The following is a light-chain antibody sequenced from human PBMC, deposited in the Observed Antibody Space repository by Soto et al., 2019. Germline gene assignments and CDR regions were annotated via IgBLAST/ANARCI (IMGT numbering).Light chain of an antibody. CDR2: SAS. J-gene: IGKJ5*01. CDR1: QGISSY. CDR3: RQLNSYPRVT. Sequence: DIQLTQSPSFLSASVGDRVTITCRASQGISSYLAWYQQKPGRDPKLLLYSASTLQSGVPSRFCGSGSGREFSLTISSLQHEDFSTEYCRQLNSYPRVTFGQGTRLEIK. V-gene: IGKV1-9*01.